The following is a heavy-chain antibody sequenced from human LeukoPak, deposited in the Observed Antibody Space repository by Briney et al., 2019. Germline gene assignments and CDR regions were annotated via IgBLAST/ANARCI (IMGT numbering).Heavy chain of an antibody. CDR1: GGSFNLYS. CDR2: IGHGGSI. D-gene: IGHD1-26*01. V-gene: IGHV4-34*01. Sequence: SETLSLTCTVPGGSFNLYSWTWIRQPPGKGLEWIAEIGHGGSINFNPSLKSRVTVSLDTSKNQFFLSLSSVTAADTAVYYCASRETFYFYYMDVWGNGTTVTVSS. CDR3: ASRETFYFYYMDV. J-gene: IGHJ6*03.